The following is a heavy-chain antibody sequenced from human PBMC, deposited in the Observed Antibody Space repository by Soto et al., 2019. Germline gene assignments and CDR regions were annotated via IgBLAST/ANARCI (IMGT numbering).Heavy chain of an antibody. J-gene: IGHJ6*02. D-gene: IGHD1-20*01. CDR2: IYSGGGT. CDR1: GFTVTSKY. V-gene: IGHV3-53*01. Sequence: GGSLRLSCAASGFTVTSKYLTWVRQAPGKGLEWVSVIYSGGGTYYPDCVKGRFTSSRDKSQNTLYLHMDSKRVDHTAPYYSARDTGISRGSXCGYVCRQRTTVTASS. CDR3: ARDTGISRGSXCGYV.